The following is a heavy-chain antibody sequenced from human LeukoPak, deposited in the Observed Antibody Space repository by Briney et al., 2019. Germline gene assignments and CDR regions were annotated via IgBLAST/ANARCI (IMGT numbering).Heavy chain of an antibody. D-gene: IGHD2-15*01. Sequence: QPGGSLRLSCAASGFTFRSHWMHWVRHAPGKGLVWVSRIESDGSSTSYADSVRGRFTISRDNARNILYLQMSSLRAEDTAVYYCAREHRGAGASVDYWGQGILVTVSS. CDR2: IESDGSST. V-gene: IGHV3-74*01. J-gene: IGHJ4*02. CDR1: GFTFRSHW. CDR3: AREHRGAGASVDY.